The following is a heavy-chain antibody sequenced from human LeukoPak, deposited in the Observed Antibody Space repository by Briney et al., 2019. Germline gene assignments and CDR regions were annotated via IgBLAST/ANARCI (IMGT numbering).Heavy chain of an antibody. V-gene: IGHV4-59*01. Sequence: SETPSLTCTVSGGSISNYYWSWIRQPPGKGLEWIGYVFYSGSTNYNPSLRSRVTISVDTSKNQFSLKLSSVTAADTAVYYCARGSSSSWAGGLDPWGQGTLVTVSS. CDR2: VFYSGST. J-gene: IGHJ5*02. CDR3: ARGSSSSWAGGLDP. D-gene: IGHD6-13*01. CDR1: GGSISNYY.